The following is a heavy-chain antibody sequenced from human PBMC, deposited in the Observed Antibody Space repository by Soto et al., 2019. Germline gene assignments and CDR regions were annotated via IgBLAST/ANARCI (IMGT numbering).Heavy chain of an antibody. CDR1: GGTFSSYS. CDR3: ARAVVLTFTRFYDMDV. V-gene: IGHV1-69*18. J-gene: IGHJ6*02. D-gene: IGHD3-9*01. Sequence: QVQWVQSGAEVKTPGSSVKVSCKASGGTFSSYSINWVRQAPGQGLEWMGRLIPMFGTTDYAQRFQGRVTFTADESTSTDSMEVTNLTSEDTAVYYCARAVVLTFTRFYDMDVWGQGTTVTVSS. CDR2: LIPMFGTT.